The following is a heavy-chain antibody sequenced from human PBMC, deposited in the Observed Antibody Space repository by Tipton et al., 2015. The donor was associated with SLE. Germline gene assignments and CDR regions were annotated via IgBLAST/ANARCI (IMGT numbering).Heavy chain of an antibody. J-gene: IGHJ5*02. CDR2: IYTSGST. D-gene: IGHD3-3*01. Sequence: TLSLTCTVSGGSISRGSYYWSWIRQPAGKGLEWIGRIYTSGSTNYNPSLKSRVTISVDTSKNQFSLKMNSVTAADTAMYYCARGTPFMEWERNYFDPWGQGTLVTVSS. V-gene: IGHV4-61*02. CDR3: ARGTPFMEWERNYFDP. CDR1: GGSISRGSYY.